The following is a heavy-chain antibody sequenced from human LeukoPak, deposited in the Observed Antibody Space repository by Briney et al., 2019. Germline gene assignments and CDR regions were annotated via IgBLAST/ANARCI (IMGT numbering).Heavy chain of an antibody. CDR1: GFTFSSYW. CDR2: IKQDGSEK. V-gene: IGHV3-7*01. CDR3: ARDQDDGYSYGYHWAAFDI. J-gene: IGHJ3*02. D-gene: IGHD5-18*01. Sequence: PGGSLRLSCAASGFTFSSYWMSWVRQAPGKGLEWVANIKQDGSEKYYVDSVKGRFTISRDNAKNSLYLQMNSLRAEDTAVYYCARDQDDGYSYGYHWAAFDIWGQGTMVTVSS.